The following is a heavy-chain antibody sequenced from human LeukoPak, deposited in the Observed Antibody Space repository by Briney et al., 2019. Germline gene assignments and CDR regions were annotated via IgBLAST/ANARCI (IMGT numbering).Heavy chain of an antibody. Sequence: PGGSLRLSCAASGFTFTNYWMTWVRQVPGKGLEWVANIHKAGSESYYVDSVKGRFAISRDNAKNSLYLQLSSLRVEDTAAYYCAGVGAWELQRVFEYWGQGTLVTVSS. CDR2: IHKAGSES. J-gene: IGHJ4*02. CDR1: GFTFTNYW. V-gene: IGHV3-7*01. CDR3: AGVGAWELQRVFEY. D-gene: IGHD1-26*01.